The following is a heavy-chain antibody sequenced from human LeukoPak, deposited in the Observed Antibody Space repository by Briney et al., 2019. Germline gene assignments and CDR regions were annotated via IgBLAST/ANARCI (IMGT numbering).Heavy chain of an antibody. CDR1: GFTFSSYE. Sequence: GGSLRLSCAASGFTFSSYEMNWVRQAPGKGLEWVSYISSSGSTIYYADSVKGRFTISRDNAKNSLYLQMNSLRAEDTAVYYCAELGITMIGDVWGKGTMVTVSS. CDR2: ISSSGSTI. J-gene: IGHJ6*04. V-gene: IGHV3-48*03. D-gene: IGHD3-10*02. CDR3: AELGITMIGDV.